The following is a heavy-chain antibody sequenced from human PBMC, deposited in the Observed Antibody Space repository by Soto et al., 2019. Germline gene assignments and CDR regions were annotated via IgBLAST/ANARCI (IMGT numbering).Heavy chain of an antibody. CDR3: ARDGRVFGVVIIGFWFDP. D-gene: IGHD3-3*01. CDR1: VFTYSSYA. Sequence: SLRLSYAAAVFTYSSYAMHLVRQAPGKGLEWVAVISYDGSNKYYADSVKGRFTISRDNSKNTLYLQMNSLRAEDTAVYYCARDGRVFGVVIIGFWFDPWGQGTLVTVPS. CDR2: ISYDGSNK. V-gene: IGHV3-30-3*01. J-gene: IGHJ5*02.